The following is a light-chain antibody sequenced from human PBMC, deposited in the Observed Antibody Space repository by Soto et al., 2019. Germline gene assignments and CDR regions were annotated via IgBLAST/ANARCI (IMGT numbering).Light chain of an antibody. CDR2: AAS. Sequence: DIQMTQSPSTLSASVGDRVTITCRASQGISSYLAWYQQKPGKAPKLLIYAASTLQTGVPSRFSGSGSGTEFTLTISSLEPEDFAVYYCQQLSSWPLTFGQGTRLEIK. J-gene: IGKJ5*01. CDR3: QQLSSWPLT. CDR1: QGISSY. V-gene: IGKV1-9*01.